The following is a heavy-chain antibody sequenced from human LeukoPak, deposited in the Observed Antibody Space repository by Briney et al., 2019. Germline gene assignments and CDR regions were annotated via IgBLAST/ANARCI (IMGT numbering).Heavy chain of an antibody. V-gene: IGHV1-18*01. Sequence: GASVKVSCKASGYTFTSYGISWVRQAPGQGLEWMGWISAYNGNTNYAQKLQGRVTMTTDTSTSTAYMELRSLRSDDTAVYYCARDMGIAAAGSELDYWGQGTLVTVSS. CDR3: ARDMGIAAAGSELDY. CDR1: GYTFTSYG. J-gene: IGHJ4*02. CDR2: ISAYNGNT. D-gene: IGHD6-13*01.